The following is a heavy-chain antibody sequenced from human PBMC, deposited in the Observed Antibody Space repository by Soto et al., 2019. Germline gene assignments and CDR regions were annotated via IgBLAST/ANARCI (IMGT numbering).Heavy chain of an antibody. D-gene: IGHD2-2*01. CDR1: GFTFSSYA. CDR2: ISYDGSNK. V-gene: IGHV3-30-3*01. CDR3: ARDKDIVVVHAFYYYYGMDV. Sequence: GGSLRLSCAASGFTFSSYAMHWVRQAPGKGLEWVAVISYDGSNKYYADSVKGRFTISRDNSKNTLYLQMDSLRAEDTAVYYCARDKDIVVVHAFYYYYGMDVWGQGTTVTVSS. J-gene: IGHJ6*02.